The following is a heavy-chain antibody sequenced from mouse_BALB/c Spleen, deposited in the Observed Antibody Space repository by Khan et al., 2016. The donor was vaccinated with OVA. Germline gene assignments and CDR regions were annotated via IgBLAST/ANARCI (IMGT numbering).Heavy chain of an antibody. CDR2: ISSGGDYT. V-gene: IGHV5-6*01. J-gene: IGHJ3*01. Sequence: EVQLVESGGDLVKPGGSLKLSCAASGFTFSTYSMSWVRQTPDKRLEWVASISSGGDYTYYPDIVKGRFTFSRDNAKNTLNLQMSSLKSEDTAMYDCASHLTGSIAYWGQGTTVTVSS. D-gene: IGHD4-1*01. CDR3: ASHLTGSIAY. CDR1: GFTFSTYS.